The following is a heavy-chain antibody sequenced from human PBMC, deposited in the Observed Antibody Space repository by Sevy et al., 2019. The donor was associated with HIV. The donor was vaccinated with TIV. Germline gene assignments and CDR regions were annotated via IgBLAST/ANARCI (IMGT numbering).Heavy chain of an antibody. V-gene: IGHV3-7*01. J-gene: IGHJ3*02. CDR1: GFTFSSYW. Sequence: GGSLRLSCAASGFTFSSYWMSWVRQAPGKGLEWVANIKQDGSEKYYVDSVKGRFTISRDNAKNSLYLQMNSLRADDTAVFYCSRFPPQRAFDIWGQGTTVTVSS. CDR2: IKQDGSEK. CDR3: SRFPPQRAFDI.